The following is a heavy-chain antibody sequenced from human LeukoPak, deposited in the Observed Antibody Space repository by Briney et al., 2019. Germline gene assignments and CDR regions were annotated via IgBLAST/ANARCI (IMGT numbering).Heavy chain of an antibody. CDR1: GSTFSSYD. Sequence: ASVKVSCKASGSTFSSYDINWVRQATGQGLEWMGWMNPNSGNTGYAQKFQGRVTMTRNTSISTAYMELSSLRSEDTAVYYCARDHYGDSGVGNFDYWGQGTLVTVSS. J-gene: IGHJ4*02. CDR2: MNPNSGNT. V-gene: IGHV1-8*02. D-gene: IGHD4-17*01. CDR3: ARDHYGDSGVGNFDY.